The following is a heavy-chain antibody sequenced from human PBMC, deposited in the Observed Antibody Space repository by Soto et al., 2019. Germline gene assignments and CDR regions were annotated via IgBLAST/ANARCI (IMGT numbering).Heavy chain of an antibody. CDR2: IVAGTCNT. V-gene: IGHV1-58*01. CDR3: AADDRFTTSWYQPFDF. J-gene: IGHJ3*01. CDR1: GYNFSTSA. D-gene: IGHD2-2*01. Sequence: PVKGSCKASGYNFSTSAVQCLRQTHGQGLEWIGWIVAGTCNTASAQKFQERVTMKRDMSPSTAYVELSRLTAEDTSVYYCAADDRFTTSWYQPFDFWGKGTMVTVSS.